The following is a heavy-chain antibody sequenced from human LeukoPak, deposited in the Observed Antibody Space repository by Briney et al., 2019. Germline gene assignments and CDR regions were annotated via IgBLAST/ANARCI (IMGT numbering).Heavy chain of an antibody. CDR2: IFPSGGEI. CDR1: GFTFSTFA. D-gene: IGHD2-8*02. J-gene: IGHJ4*02. Sequence: AGGSLRLSCEASGFTFSTFAMIWVRQPPGKGREWVSSIFPSGGEIHYADSVRGRFTISRDNSKSTLSLQMSSLRAEDTAIYYCATYRQVLLPFESWGQGTLVTVSS. V-gene: IGHV3-23*01. CDR3: ATYRQVLLPFES.